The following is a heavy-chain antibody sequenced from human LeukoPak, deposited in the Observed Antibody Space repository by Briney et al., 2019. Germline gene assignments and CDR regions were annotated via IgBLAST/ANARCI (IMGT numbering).Heavy chain of an antibody. Sequence: GGSLGLSCAASGFTFSSYAMHWVRQAPGKGLEWVAVISYDGSNKYYADSVKGRFTISRDNSKNTLYPQMNSLRAEDTAVYYCARDRASVVVAPYDAFDIWGQGTMVTVSS. J-gene: IGHJ3*02. CDR1: GFTFSSYA. D-gene: IGHD2-15*01. V-gene: IGHV3-30-3*01. CDR3: ARDRASVVVAPYDAFDI. CDR2: ISYDGSNK.